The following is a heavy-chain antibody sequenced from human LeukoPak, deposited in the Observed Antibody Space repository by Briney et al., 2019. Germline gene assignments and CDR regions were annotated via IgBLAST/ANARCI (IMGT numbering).Heavy chain of an antibody. CDR1: GGSISSYY. V-gene: IGHV4-38-2*02. CDR3: ARGPYYYDSSGCFDY. D-gene: IGHD3-22*01. CDR2: IYHSGST. Sequence: SETLSLTCTVSGGSISSYYWSWIRQPPGKGLEWIGSIYHSGSTYYNPSLKSRVTISVDTSKNQFSLKLSSVTAADTAVYYCARGPYYYDSSGCFDYWGQGTLVSVSS. J-gene: IGHJ4*02.